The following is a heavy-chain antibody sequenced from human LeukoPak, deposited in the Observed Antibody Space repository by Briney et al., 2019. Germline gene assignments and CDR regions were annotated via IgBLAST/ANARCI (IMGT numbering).Heavy chain of an antibody. V-gene: IGHV3-23*01. J-gene: IGHJ5*02. CDR2: ISGSGGST. CDR3: AKVTGIVGATHWFDP. D-gene: IGHD1-26*01. CDR1: GFTFSSDA. Sequence: GESLRLSCAASGFTFSSDAMSWVRQAPGKGLEWVSAISGSGGSTYYADSVKGRFTISRDNSKNTLYLQMNSLRAEDTAVYYCAKVTGIVGATHWFDPWGQGTLVTVSS.